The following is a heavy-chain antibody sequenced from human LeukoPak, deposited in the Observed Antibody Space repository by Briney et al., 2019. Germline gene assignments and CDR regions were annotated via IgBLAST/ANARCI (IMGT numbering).Heavy chain of an antibody. CDR1: GGTFSSYA. D-gene: IGHD3-10*01. J-gene: IGHJ4*02. Sequence: GASVKVSCKASGGTFSSYAIGWVRQAPGQGLEWMGGIIPIFGTANYAQKFQGRVTITADKSTSTAYMELSSLRSEDTAVYYCARDEGALWFGELIYWGQGTLVTVSS. V-gene: IGHV1-69*06. CDR3: ARDEGALWFGELIY. CDR2: IIPIFGTA.